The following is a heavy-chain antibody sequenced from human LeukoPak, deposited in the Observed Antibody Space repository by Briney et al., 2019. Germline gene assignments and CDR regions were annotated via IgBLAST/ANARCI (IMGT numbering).Heavy chain of an antibody. D-gene: IGHD6-19*01. CDR2: INHSGST. CDR1: GGSFSGYY. J-gene: IGHJ4*02. V-gene: IGHV4-34*01. CDR3: ARLLYSSGWLFDY. Sequence: SETLSLTCAVYGGSFSGYYWSWIRQPPGKGLEWIGEINHSGSTYYNPSLKSRVTLSVDTSKNQFSLKLSSVTAADTAVYYCARLLYSSGWLFDYWGQGTLVTVSS.